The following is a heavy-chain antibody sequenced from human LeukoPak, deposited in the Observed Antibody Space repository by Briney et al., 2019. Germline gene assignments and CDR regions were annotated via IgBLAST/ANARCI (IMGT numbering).Heavy chain of an antibody. J-gene: IGHJ4*02. Sequence: GGSLRLSCEASGFTFSSYGMSWVRQTPGEGLEWVSGFSASDGSRYHADSVKGRFTISRDNSKNTLYLQMNSLRAEDTAVYYCAKNIGGFDYWGQGTLVTVSS. V-gene: IGHV3-23*01. CDR1: GFTFSSYG. CDR2: FSASDGSR. D-gene: IGHD4-23*01. CDR3: AKNIGGFDY.